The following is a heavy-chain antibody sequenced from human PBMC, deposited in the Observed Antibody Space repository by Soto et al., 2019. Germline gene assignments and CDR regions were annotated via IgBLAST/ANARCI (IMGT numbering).Heavy chain of an antibody. D-gene: IGHD2-15*01. CDR1: GGSISSYY. V-gene: IGHV4-59*01. Sequence: SETLSLTCTVSGGSISSYYWSWIRQPPGKGLEWIGYIYYSGSTNYNPSLKSRVTISVDTSKNQFSLKVSSVTAADTAVYYCASNTDGGNYDYWGQGTLVTVSS. J-gene: IGHJ4*02. CDR2: IYYSGST. CDR3: ASNTDGGNYDY.